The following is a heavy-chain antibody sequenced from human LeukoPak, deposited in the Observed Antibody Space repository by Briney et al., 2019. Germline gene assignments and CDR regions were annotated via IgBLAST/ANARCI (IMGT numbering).Heavy chain of an antibody. CDR2: ISYDGSNK. J-gene: IGHJ2*01. D-gene: IGHD4-17*01. CDR1: GYTFSSYA. V-gene: IGHV3-30-3*01. CDR3: ARDRTSTVWYFDL. Sequence: GRSLRLSCAASGYTFSSYAIHWVRQAPGKGLEWVAVISYDGSNKYYADSVKGRFTISRDNSKNTLYLQMNSLRAEDTAVYYCARDRTSTVWYFDLWGRGTQVTVSS.